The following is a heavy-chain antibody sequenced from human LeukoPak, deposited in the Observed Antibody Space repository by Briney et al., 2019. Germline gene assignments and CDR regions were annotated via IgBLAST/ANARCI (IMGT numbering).Heavy chain of an antibody. CDR2: INHSGST. V-gene: IGHV4-34*01. Sequence: SETLSLTCGVHGGSFSDYYWSWVRQSPGKGPEWIGSINHSGSTNYSPSLKSRVTISLDTSKNQFSLKLTSVTAADTAIYYCARGRLWSGLFDYWGQGTLVTVSS. CDR1: GGSFSDYY. D-gene: IGHD3-10*01. J-gene: IGHJ4*02. CDR3: ARGRLWSGLFDY.